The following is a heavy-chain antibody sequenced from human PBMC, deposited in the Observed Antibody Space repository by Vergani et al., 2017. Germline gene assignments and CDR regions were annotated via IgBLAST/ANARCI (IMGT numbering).Heavy chain of an antibody. CDR3: ARNRVAGHEIDY. CDR2: INPNSGGT. V-gene: IGHV1-2*02. CDR1: GYTFTSYA. Sequence: QVQLVQSGSELKKPGASVKVSCKASGYTFTSYAMNWVRQAPGQGLEWMGWINPNSGGTNYAQKFQGRVTMTRDTSISTAYMELSRLRSDDTAVYYCARNRVAGHEIDYWGQGTLVTVSS. J-gene: IGHJ4*02. D-gene: IGHD6-19*01.